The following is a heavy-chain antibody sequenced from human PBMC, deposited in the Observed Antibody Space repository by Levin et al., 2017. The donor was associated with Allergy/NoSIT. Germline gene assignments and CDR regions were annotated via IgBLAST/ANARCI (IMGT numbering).Heavy chain of an antibody. D-gene: IGHD3-22*01. V-gene: IGHV3-66*01. CDR3: ARVGPQNYDSRGYYWDDD. CDR1: GFTVSSNY. Sequence: PGGSLRLSCAASGFTVSSNYMSWVRQAPGKGLEWVSVIYSGGRTHYADSVKGRFTISRDNARNTLYLQMNSLRAEDTAVYYCARVGPQNYDSRGYYWDDDWGQGTLVTVSS. J-gene: IGHJ4*02. CDR2: IYSGGRT.